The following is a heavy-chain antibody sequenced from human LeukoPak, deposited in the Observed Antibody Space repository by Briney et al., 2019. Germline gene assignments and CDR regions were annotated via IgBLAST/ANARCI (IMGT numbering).Heavy chain of an antibody. Sequence: GASVKVTCKASGYTFTSYGISWVRQAPGQGLEWLGWISAYNGNTNYAQKLQGRVTMTTDTYTSTTYMELRSLRYDYDAVYYCSRGLWSGYIVAWGQGTLVTVSS. CDR2: ISAYNGNT. J-gene: IGHJ5*02. CDR3: SRGLWSGYIVA. D-gene: IGHD3-3*01. V-gene: IGHV1-18*01. CDR1: GYTFTSYG.